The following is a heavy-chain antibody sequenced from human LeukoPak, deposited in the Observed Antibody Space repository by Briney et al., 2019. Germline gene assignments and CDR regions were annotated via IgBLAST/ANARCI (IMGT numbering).Heavy chain of an antibody. V-gene: IGHV4-61*02. J-gene: IGHJ4*02. CDR1: GGSISSGSYY. D-gene: IGHD3-10*01. CDR3: AREVPRFGGFGY. CDR2: IYTSGST. Sequence: PSETLSLTCTVSGGSISSGSYYWSWIRQPAGKGLEWIGRIYTSGSTNYNPSLKSRVTISYTSKNQFSLKLSSVTAADTAVYYCAREVPRFGGFGYWGQGTLVTVSS.